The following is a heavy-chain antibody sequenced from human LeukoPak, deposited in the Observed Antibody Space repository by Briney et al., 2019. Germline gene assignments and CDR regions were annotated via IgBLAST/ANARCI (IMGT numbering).Heavy chain of an antibody. V-gene: IGHV3-23*01. J-gene: IGHJ4*02. D-gene: IGHD3-16*01. CDR1: GFTFSSYA. Sequence: GGSLRLSCAASGFTFSSYAMSRVRQAPGKGLEWVSAISGSGGSTFYADSVKGRFTISRDNSKNTLYLQMNSLRAEDTAVYYCAKIAFSSIHYDYWGQGTLVTVSS. CDR3: AKIAFSSIHYDY. CDR2: ISGSGGST.